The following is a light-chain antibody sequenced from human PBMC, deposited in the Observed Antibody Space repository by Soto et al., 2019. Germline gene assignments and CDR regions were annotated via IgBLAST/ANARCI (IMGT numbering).Light chain of an antibody. CDR1: QGIRND. V-gene: IGKV1-6*01. J-gene: IGKJ4*01. CDR3: LQDDSYPLT. CDR2: DAA. Sequence: AIQMTQSPSSLSASVGDRVTITCRASQGIRNDLSWYQQKPGKAPRLLIYDAASLQSGVPSRFSGSGFGTDFTLIINSLQPEDFGTYYCLQDDSYPLTFGGGTKVEIK.